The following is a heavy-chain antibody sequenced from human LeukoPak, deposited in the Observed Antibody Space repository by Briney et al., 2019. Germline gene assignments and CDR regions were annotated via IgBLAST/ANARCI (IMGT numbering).Heavy chain of an antibody. CDR1: GGTFSSSA. Sequence: ALVKVSCKASGGTFSSSAISWVRQAPGQGLEWMGGIIPIFGTASYAQKFQGRVTITTDESTSTAYMELSSLRPEDTAVYYCARSEYQLLQINWFDPWGQGTLVTVSS. J-gene: IGHJ5*02. CDR2: IIPIFGTA. V-gene: IGHV1-69*05. CDR3: ARSEYQLLQINWFDP. D-gene: IGHD2-2*01.